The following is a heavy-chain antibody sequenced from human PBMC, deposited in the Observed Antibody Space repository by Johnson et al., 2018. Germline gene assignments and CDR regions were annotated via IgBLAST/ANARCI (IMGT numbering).Heavy chain of an antibody. CDR1: GFTVSSNY. CDR2: IYSGGRP. D-gene: IGHD2-15*01. V-gene: IGHV3-66*01. CDR3: ASRGIVVVVAATRGDAFDI. Sequence: VQLVESGGGLVQPGGSLRLSCAASGFTVSSNYMSWVRPAPGKGLEWVSVIYSGGRPYYADSVKGRFTIPRDNSKNTLYLQMNSLSAEATAVYYCASRGIVVVVAATRGDAFDIWGQGTMVTVSS. J-gene: IGHJ3*02.